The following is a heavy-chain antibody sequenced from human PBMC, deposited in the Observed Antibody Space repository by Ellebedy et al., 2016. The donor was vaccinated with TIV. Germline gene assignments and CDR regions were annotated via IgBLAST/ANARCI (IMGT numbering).Heavy chain of an antibody. Sequence: PGGSLRLSCATSGFTFNIFAMSWVRQAPGKGLEWVSTVGCGDNKFYAESVKGRFTISRDDSRNTVYLQMNSLRAQDTAIYYCAKDQFNRNGVYDAFDIWGQGTVVTVSS. CDR3: AKDQFNRNGVYDAFDI. CDR1: GFTFNIFA. D-gene: IGHD1-14*01. CDR2: VGCGDNK. V-gene: IGHV3-23*01. J-gene: IGHJ3*02.